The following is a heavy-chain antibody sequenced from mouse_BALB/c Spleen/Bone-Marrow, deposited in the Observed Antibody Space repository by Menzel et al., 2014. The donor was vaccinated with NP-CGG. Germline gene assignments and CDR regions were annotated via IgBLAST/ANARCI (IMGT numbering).Heavy chain of an antibody. CDR2: IDPANGNT. Sequence: VQLKESGAELVKPGASVKLSCTASSFNIKDTYMHWVKQRPEQGLEWIGRIDPANGNTKYDPKFQGKATITADTSSNTAYLQLSSLTSEDTAVYYCAVYDYEGFAYWGQGTLVTVSA. V-gene: IGHV14-3*02. D-gene: IGHD2-4*01. J-gene: IGHJ3*01. CDR1: SFNIKDTY. CDR3: AVYDYEGFAY.